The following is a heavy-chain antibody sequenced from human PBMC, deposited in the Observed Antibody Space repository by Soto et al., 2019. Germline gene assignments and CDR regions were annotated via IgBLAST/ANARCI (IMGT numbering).Heavy chain of an antibody. V-gene: IGHV3-33*01. J-gene: IGHJ6*02. Sequence: QVQLVESGGGVVQPGRSLRLSCAASGFTFSSYGMHWVRQAPGKGLEWVAVIWYDGSNKYYADSVKGRFTISRDNSKNTLYLQMNSLRAEDTAVYYCAREDIRIQLWASYYYGMDFWGQGTTVTVSS. D-gene: IGHD5-18*01. CDR1: GFTFSSYG. CDR2: IWYDGSNK. CDR3: AREDIRIQLWASYYYGMDF.